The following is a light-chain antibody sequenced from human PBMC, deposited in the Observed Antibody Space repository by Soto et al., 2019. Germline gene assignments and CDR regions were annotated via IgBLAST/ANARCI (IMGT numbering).Light chain of an antibody. J-gene: IGKJ4*01. CDR2: DAS. Sequence: EIVLTQSPATLSLSPGERATLSCRASQSVSSYLAWYQQKPGQAPRLLIYDASNRATVIPARFSGSGSGTDFTLTISILEPEDFAVYYCQQRSNWPFTFGGGTKVEIK. CDR1: QSVSSY. V-gene: IGKV3-11*01. CDR3: QQRSNWPFT.